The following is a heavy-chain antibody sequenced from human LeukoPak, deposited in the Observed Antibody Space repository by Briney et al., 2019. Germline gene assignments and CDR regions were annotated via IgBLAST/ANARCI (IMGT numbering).Heavy chain of an antibody. Sequence: RGSLRLSCAASGFTFSDHYMDWVRQAPGKGLEWVGRTRNKANSYTTEYAASVKGRFTISRDDSKNSLYLQMNSLKTEDTAVYYCARIESYYDSQDAFDIWGQGTMVTVSS. J-gene: IGHJ3*02. CDR2: TRNKANSYTT. V-gene: IGHV3-72*01. CDR1: GFTFSDHY. D-gene: IGHD3-22*01. CDR3: ARIESYYDSQDAFDI.